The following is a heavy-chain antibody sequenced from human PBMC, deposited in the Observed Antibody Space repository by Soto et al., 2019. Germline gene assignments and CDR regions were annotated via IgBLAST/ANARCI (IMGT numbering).Heavy chain of an antibody. J-gene: IGHJ4*02. V-gene: IGHV3-23*01. D-gene: IGHD2-15*01. CDR3: ARDKGRSPLDY. Sequence: HPGGSLRLSCAASGFTFSSYAMSWVRQTPGKGLQWVSTLSGSGGTTYYADSVKGQFTISRDNSKSTLYLQMNSLRAEDTAVYYCARDKGRSPLDYWGQGTLVTVSS. CDR2: LSGSGGTT. CDR1: GFTFSSYA.